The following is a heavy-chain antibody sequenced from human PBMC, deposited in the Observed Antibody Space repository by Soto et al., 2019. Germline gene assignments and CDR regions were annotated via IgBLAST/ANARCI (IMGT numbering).Heavy chain of an antibody. D-gene: IGHD6-13*01. CDR2: IYHSGST. J-gene: IGHJ4*02. CDR1: GGSISSSNW. CDR3: ARLERDIAAAGADYFDY. Sequence: SETLSLTCAVSGGSISSSNWWSWVRQPPGKGLEWIGEIYHSGSTNYNPSLKSRVTISVDKSKNQFSLKLSSVTAADTAVYYWARLERDIAAAGADYFDYWGQGTLVTVSS. V-gene: IGHV4-4*02.